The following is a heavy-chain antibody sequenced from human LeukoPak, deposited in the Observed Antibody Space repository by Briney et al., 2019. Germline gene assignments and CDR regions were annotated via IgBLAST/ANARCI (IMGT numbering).Heavy chain of an antibody. CDR1: GYTFTSYG. D-gene: IGHD3-10*01. J-gene: IGHJ3*02. Sequence: ASVKVSCKASGYTFTSYGISWVRQGPGQGLEWMGWISAYNGNTNYAQKLQGRVTMTTDTSTSTAYMELRSLRSDDTAVYYCARAYYYGSGSPLSDAFDIWGQGTMVTVSS. CDR3: ARAYYYGSGSPLSDAFDI. V-gene: IGHV1-18*01. CDR2: ISAYNGNT.